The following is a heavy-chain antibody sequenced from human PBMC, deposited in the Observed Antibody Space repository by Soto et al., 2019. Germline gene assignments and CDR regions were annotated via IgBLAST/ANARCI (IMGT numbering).Heavy chain of an antibody. CDR3: ARDLATYYYGSGNPGV. CDR2: IKQEGSEK. J-gene: IGHJ4*02. D-gene: IGHD3-10*01. Sequence: GGSLRLSCAASGFTFSSYWMSWVRQAPGKGLEWVANIKQEGSEKYYVDSVKGRFTISRDNAKNSLYLQMNSLRAEDTAVYYCARDLATYYYGSGNPGVWGQGTLVTVSS. CDR1: GFTFSSYW. V-gene: IGHV3-7*01.